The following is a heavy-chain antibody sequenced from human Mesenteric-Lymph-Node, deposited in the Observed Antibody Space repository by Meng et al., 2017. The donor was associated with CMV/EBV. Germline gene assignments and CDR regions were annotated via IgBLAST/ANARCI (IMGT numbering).Heavy chain of an antibody. CDR2: INHSGST. V-gene: IGHV4-34*01. D-gene: IGHD3-9*01. Sequence: QGQLHQWGAGLLKPSASLSVTCAVYGGSFSGYYWNWIRQSPEKGLEWIGEINHSGSTTYNPSFTSRIIISVDTSTNQISLNMSSVTAADTAVYYCVRGSSYDILTGYFDYWGQGALVTVSS. J-gene: IGHJ4*02. CDR1: GGSFSGYY. CDR3: VRGSSYDILTGYFDY.